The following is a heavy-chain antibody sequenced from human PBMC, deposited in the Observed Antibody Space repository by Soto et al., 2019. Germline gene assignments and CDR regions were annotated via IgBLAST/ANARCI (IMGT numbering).Heavy chain of an antibody. CDR3: ARDRSPQGYDFWSGPAGYYYYGMDV. Sequence: PGGSLRLSCAASGFTFSSYGMHWVRQAPGKGLEWVAVIWYDGSNKYYADSVKGRFTISRDNSKNTLYLQMNILRAEDTAVYYCARDRSPQGYDFWSGPAGYYYYGMDVWGQGTTVTVSS. CDR2: IWYDGSNK. D-gene: IGHD3-3*01. J-gene: IGHJ6*02. CDR1: GFTFSSYG. V-gene: IGHV3-33*01.